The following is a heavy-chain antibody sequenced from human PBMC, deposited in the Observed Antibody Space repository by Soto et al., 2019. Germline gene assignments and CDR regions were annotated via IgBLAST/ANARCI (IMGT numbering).Heavy chain of an antibody. D-gene: IGHD3-3*01. J-gene: IGHJ2*01. CDR1: GGSISSYY. CDR3: ARQEEDFWSGYEPTSGRFDL. Sequence: QVQLQESGPGLVKPSETLSLTCTVSGGSISSYYWSWIRQPPGKGLEWIGYIYYSGSTNYNPSLKSRVTISVDTPKNQFSLKLSSVTAADTAVYYCARQEEDFWSGYEPTSGRFDLWGRGTLVTVSS. V-gene: IGHV4-59*08. CDR2: IYYSGST.